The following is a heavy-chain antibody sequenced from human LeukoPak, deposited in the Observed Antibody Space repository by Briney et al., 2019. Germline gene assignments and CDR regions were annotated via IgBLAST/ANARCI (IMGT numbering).Heavy chain of an antibody. D-gene: IGHD1-14*01. V-gene: IGHV3-21*01. J-gene: IGHJ4*02. CDR2: IGPTGTDR. Sequence: GESLRLSCAASGFTFSSCGFNWVRQAPGKGLEWVSSIGPTGTDRYYADSVRGRFTISRDNAKNSMYLQMDSLRDEDTAVYYCATETIGRHYDYWGQGTLLTVSS. CDR3: ATETIGRHYDY. CDR1: GFTFSSCG.